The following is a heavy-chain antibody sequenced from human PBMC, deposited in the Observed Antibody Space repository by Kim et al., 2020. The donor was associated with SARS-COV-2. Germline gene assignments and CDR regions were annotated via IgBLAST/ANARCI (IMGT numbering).Heavy chain of an antibody. CDR1: GGSISSGGYY. CDR2: IYYSGST. CDR3: ARAWGDRLRFDSYGPYYFDY. D-gene: IGHD5-12*01. Sequence: SETLSLTCTVSGGSISSGGYYWSWIRQHPGKGLEWIGYIYYSGSTYYNPSLKSRVTISVDTSKNQFSLKLSSVTAADTAVYYCARAWGDRLRFDSYGPYYFDYWGQGTLVTVSS. J-gene: IGHJ4*02. V-gene: IGHV4-31*03.